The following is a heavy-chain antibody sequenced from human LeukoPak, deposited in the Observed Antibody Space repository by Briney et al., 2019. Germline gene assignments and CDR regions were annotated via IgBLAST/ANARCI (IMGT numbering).Heavy chain of an antibody. D-gene: IGHD6-19*01. V-gene: IGHV3-30-3*01. Sequence: GGSLRLSCAASGFTLSSYAMHWVGQAPGKGLEWVAVISYDGSNKYYADSVKGRFTISRDNSKNTLYLQMNSLRAEDTAVYYCARARSGWSPFGDYWGQGTLVTVSS. CDR2: ISYDGSNK. CDR3: ARARSGWSPFGDY. J-gene: IGHJ4*01. CDR1: GFTLSSYA.